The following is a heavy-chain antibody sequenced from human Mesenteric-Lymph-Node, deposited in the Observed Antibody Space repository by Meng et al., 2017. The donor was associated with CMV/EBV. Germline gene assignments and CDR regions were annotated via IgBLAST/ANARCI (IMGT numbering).Heavy chain of an antibody. CDR1: GFTFDDYA. CDR2: ISWNSGSI. V-gene: IGHV3-9*01. Sequence: GGSLRLSCAASGFTFDDYAMHWVRQAPGKGLEWVSGISWNSGSIGYADSVKGRFTISRDNAKNSLYLQMNSLRAEDTALYYCAKDMVRDILTGYYSGAASYFDYWGQGTLVTVSS. J-gene: IGHJ4*02. D-gene: IGHD3-9*01. CDR3: AKDMVRDILTGYYSGAASYFDY.